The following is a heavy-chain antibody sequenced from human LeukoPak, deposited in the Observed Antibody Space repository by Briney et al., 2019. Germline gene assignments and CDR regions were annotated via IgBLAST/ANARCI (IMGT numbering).Heavy chain of an antibody. D-gene: IGHD5-18*01. CDR2: ISYDGSNK. CDR3: AKLYSPFDY. V-gene: IGHV3-30-3*02. CDR1: GFTFSSYA. Sequence: GGSLRLSCAASGFTFSSYAMHWVRQAPGKGLEWVAVISYDGSNKYYADSVKGRFTISRDNSKNTLYLQMNSLRAEDTAVYYCAKLYSPFDYWGQGTLVTVSS. J-gene: IGHJ4*02.